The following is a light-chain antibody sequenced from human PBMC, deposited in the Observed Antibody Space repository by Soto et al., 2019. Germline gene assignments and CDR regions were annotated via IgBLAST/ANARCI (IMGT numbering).Light chain of an antibody. J-gene: IGKJ3*01. V-gene: IGKV3-11*01. CDR3: QQRSNWLIFT. CDR1: QSVSSY. CDR2: DAS. Sequence: EIVLTQSPATLSLSPGERATLSCRASQSVSSYLAWYQQKPVQAPRLLIYDASNRATVIPARFSGSGSGTDFTLTISSLEPEDFAVYYCQQRSNWLIFTFGPGTKVDIK.